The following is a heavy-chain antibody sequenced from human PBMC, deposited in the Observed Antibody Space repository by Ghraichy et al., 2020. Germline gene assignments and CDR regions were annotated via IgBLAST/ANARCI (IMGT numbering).Heavy chain of an antibody. CDR3: ARGPYYDYIWGSYRPSDGMDV. D-gene: IGHD3-16*02. Sequence: ASVKVSCKASGYTFTSYDINWVRQATGQGLEWMGWMNPNSGNTGYAQKFQGRVTMTRNTSISTAYMELSSLRSEDTAGYYCARGPYYDYIWGSYRPSDGMDVWGQGTTVTVSS. J-gene: IGHJ6*02. CDR1: GYTFTSYD. CDR2: MNPNSGNT. V-gene: IGHV1-8*01.